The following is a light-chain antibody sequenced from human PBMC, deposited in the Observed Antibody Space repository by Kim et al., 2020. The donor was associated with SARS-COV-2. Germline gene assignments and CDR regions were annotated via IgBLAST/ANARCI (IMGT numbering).Light chain of an antibody. CDR3: QQYGISPPYT. Sequence: EIVLTQSPGTLSLSAGERATLSCRASQSVSSSYLAWYQHKPGQAPRLLIYGASSRATGIPDRFSGSGSGRDFTLTISRLEPEDFAVYYCQQYGISPPYTFGQGTKLEI. J-gene: IGKJ2*01. CDR1: QSVSSSY. CDR2: GAS. V-gene: IGKV3-20*01.